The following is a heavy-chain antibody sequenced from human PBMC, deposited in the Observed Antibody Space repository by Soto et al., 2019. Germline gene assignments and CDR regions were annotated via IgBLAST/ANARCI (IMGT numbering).Heavy chain of an antibody. CDR1: GYSFTSYW. Sequence: GESLKISCKGSGYSFTSYWIGWVRQMPGKGLEWMGIIYPGDSDTRYSPSFQGQVTISADKSISTAYLQWSSLKASDTAMYYCARLHYYGSTYYYCCMDVWGQGTTVTVSS. D-gene: IGHD3-10*01. V-gene: IGHV5-51*01. CDR2: IYPGDSDT. J-gene: IGHJ6*02. CDR3: ARLHYYGSTYYYCCMDV.